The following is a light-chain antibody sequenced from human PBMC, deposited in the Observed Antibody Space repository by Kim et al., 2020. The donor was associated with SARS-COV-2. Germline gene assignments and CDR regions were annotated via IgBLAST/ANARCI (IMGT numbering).Light chain of an antibody. J-gene: IGLJ2*01. CDR3: GTWDSSLSAVV. CDR2: DNN. CDR1: SSNIGNNY. Sequence: GQKVNISFSGSSSNIGNNYVSWYQELPETAPKLLIYDNNKRPSGIPDRFSGSKSGTSATLGITGLQTGDEADYYCGTWDSSLSAVVFGGGTQLTVL. V-gene: IGLV1-51*01.